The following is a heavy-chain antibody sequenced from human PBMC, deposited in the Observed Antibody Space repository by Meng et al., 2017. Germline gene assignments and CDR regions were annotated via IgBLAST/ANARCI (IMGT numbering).Heavy chain of an antibody. Sequence: GQRVRSGGGLGKPGGSLRLSCVASGLRFTDAWMSWVRQAPGKGLEWVGRIKRNRDGGTIDYAARVKGRFTISRDESKNTLYLQMDSLITEDTAVYFCATGAAAADHWGQGTLVTVSS. J-gene: IGHJ4*02. CDR3: ATGAAAADH. D-gene: IGHD6-13*01. CDR1: GLRFTDAW. CDR2: IKRNRDGGTI. V-gene: IGHV3-15*01.